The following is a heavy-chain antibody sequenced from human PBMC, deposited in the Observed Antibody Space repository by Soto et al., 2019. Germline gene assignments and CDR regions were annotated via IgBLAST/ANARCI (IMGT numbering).Heavy chain of an antibody. CDR3: ARDRRNYDFWSGYYIGGSFDY. V-gene: IGHV4-31*03. Sequence: SDTLSLTCTVSGGSISSGGYYWSWIRQHPGKGLEWIGYIYYSGSTYYNPSLKSRVTISVDTSKNQFSLKLSSVTAADTAVYYCARDRRNYDFWSGYYIGGSFDYWGQGTLVTVSS. CDR1: GGSISSGGYY. J-gene: IGHJ4*02. CDR2: IYYSGST. D-gene: IGHD3-3*01.